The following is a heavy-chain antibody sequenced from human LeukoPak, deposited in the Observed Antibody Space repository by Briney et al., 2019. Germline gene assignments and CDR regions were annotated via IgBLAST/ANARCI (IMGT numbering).Heavy chain of an antibody. CDR2: TNPDSGGT. D-gene: IGHD5-12*01. V-gene: IGHV1-2*02. CDR3: ANWAATIRNFNY. J-gene: IGHJ4*02. Sequence: ASVKVSCKASGYTFTDYYIHWVRQAPGQGLEWMGWTNPDSGGTNFAQKFQGRVTMTRDTSITTVYMELTRLRSDDTAVYYCANWAATIRNFNYWGQGTLVTVSS. CDR1: GYTFTDYY.